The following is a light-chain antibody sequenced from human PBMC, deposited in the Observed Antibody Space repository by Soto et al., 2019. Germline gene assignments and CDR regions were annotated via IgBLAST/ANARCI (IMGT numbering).Light chain of an antibody. CDR2: DVS. CDR3: SSYTSSSTTV. V-gene: IGLV2-14*03. J-gene: IGLJ3*02. CDR1: SSDVGAYNY. Sequence: QSALTQSASVSGSPGQSITISCTGTSSDVGAYNYVSWYQQHPGKAPKLMIYDVSNRPSWGSNRFSGSKSGNTASLTISGLQAEDEDDYYCSSYTSSSTTVFGGGTKLTV.